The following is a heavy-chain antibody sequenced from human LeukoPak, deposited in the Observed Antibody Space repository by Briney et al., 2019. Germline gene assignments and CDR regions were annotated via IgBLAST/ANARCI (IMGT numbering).Heavy chain of an antibody. J-gene: IGHJ3*02. CDR2: IYPGDSDT. CDR1: GYSFVSHW. Sequence: GESLKISCKASGYSFVSHWIVWVRQMPGKGLEWLGIIYPGDSDTRYSPSFQGQVTISADKSISTAYLQWNSLRASDTAMYYCARRYCSSTSCLVNAFDIWGQGTMVTVSS. D-gene: IGHD2-2*01. V-gene: IGHV5-51*01. CDR3: ARRYCSSTSCLVNAFDI.